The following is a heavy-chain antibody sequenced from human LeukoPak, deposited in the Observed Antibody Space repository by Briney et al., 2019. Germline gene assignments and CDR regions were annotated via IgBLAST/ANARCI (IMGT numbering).Heavy chain of an antibody. V-gene: IGHV3-30*02. CDR3: AKGLSGYSYASLFYYYYYGMDV. J-gene: IGHJ6*02. CDR2: IWYDGSNK. D-gene: IGHD5-18*01. CDR1: GFTFSSYG. Sequence: PGGSLRLSCAASGFTFSSYGMHWVRQAPGKGLEWVAVIWYDGSNKYYADSVKGRFTISRDNSKNTLYLQMNSLRAEDTAVYYCAKGLSGYSYASLFYYYYYGMDVWGQGTTVTVSS.